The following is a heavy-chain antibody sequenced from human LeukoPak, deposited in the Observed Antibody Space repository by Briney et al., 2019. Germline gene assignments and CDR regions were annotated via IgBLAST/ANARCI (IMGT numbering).Heavy chain of an antibody. V-gene: IGHV3-21*01. Sequence: GGSLRLSCAASGFTFSSYSWNWVRQAPGKGLEWVSSISSSSSYIYYADSVKGRFTISRDNAKNSLYLQMNSLRAEDTAVYYCARDLYTAMVPPLYYWGQGTLVTVSS. CDR1: GFTFSSYS. CDR2: ISSSSSYI. D-gene: IGHD5-18*01. J-gene: IGHJ4*02. CDR3: ARDLYTAMVPPLYY.